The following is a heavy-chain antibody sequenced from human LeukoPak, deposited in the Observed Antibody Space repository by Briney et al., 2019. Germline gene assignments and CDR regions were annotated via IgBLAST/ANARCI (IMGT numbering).Heavy chain of an antibody. V-gene: IGHV4-34*01. CDR3: AGSSSWYPLPHFSWFDP. D-gene: IGHD6-13*01. CDR1: GGSFSGYY. Sequence: PSETLSLTCAVYGGSFSGYYWSWIRQPPGKGLEWIGEINHSGSTNYNPSLKSRVTISVDTSKNQFSLKLSSVTAADTAVYYCAGSSSWYPLPHFSWFDPWGQGTLVTVSS. J-gene: IGHJ5*02. CDR2: INHSGST.